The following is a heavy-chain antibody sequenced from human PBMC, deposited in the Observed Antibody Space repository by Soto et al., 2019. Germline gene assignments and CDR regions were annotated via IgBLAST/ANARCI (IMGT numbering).Heavy chain of an antibody. V-gene: IGHV3-30-3*01. CDR2: ISPDGSNA. CDR1: GSTFSSYD. CDR3: ARGPSHGAFDI. J-gene: IGHJ3*02. Sequence: GGSLRLSCAASGSTFSSYDIHWVRQAPGKGLEWVAHISPDGSNAYYADSVKGRFIISRDNAKNMVYLQMNSLRVEDTSVYRCARGPSHGAFDIWGQGTMVTVSS.